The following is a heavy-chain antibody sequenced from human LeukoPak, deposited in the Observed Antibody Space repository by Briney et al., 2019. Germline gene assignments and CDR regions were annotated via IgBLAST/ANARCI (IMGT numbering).Heavy chain of an antibody. Sequence: GASVKVSCKASGYTFTSYGISWVRQAPGQGLEWIGRLNPNNGDTYYAQDFQGRVTMTRDTSISTAYMELSRLTSDDTAVYYCARDLSSTPNWEFDYWGQGTLVTVSS. D-gene: IGHD7-27*01. CDR2: LNPNNGDT. V-gene: IGHV1-2*06. J-gene: IGHJ4*02. CDR1: GYTFTSYG. CDR3: ARDLSSTPNWEFDY.